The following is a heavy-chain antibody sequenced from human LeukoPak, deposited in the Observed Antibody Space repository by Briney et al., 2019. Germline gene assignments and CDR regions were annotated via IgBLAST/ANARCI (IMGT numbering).Heavy chain of an antibody. CDR3: ARGAVPTYYYDSSGWYYFDY. D-gene: IGHD3-22*01. J-gene: IGHJ4*02. CDR1: GGSISSYY. V-gene: IGHV4-34*01. CDR2: INHSGST. Sequence: SETLSLTCTVSGGSISSYYWSWIRQPPGKGLEWIGEINHSGSTNYNPSLKSRVTISVDTSKNQFSLKLSSVTAADTAVYYCARGAVPTYYYDSSGWYYFDYWGQGTLVTVSS.